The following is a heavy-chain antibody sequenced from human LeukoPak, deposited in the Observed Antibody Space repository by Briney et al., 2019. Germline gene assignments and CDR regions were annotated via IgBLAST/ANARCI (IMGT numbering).Heavy chain of an antibody. CDR1: GGSFSGYY. CDR3: ARGGYDYVWGSYRYNFDY. Sequence: SETLSLTCAVYGGSFSGYYWSWIRQPPGKGPEWIGEINHSGSTNYNPSLKSRVTISVDTSKNQFSLKLSSVTAADTAVYYCARGGYDYVWGSYRYNFDYWGQGTLVTVSS. V-gene: IGHV4-34*01. J-gene: IGHJ4*02. CDR2: INHSGST. D-gene: IGHD3-16*02.